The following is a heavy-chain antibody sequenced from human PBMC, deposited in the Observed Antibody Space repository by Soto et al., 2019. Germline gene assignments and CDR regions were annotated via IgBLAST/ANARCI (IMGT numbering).Heavy chain of an antibody. Sequence: GESLKISCKGSGYSFTSYWIGWVRQMPGKGLEWMGIIYPGDSDTRYSPSFQGQVTISADKSISTAYLQWSSLKASDTAMYYCASLAYCGGDCYSAYYHYNGMDVWGKGITVTVSS. CDR2: IYPGDSDT. CDR1: GYSFTSYW. J-gene: IGHJ6*04. CDR3: ASLAYCGGDCYSAYYHYNGMDV. V-gene: IGHV5-51*01. D-gene: IGHD2-21*02.